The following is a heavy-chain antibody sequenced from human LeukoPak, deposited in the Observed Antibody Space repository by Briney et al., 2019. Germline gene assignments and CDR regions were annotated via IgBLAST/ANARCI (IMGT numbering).Heavy chain of an antibody. CDR1: GGSISSYY. D-gene: IGHD3-10*01. Sequence: PSETLSLTCTVSGGSISSYYWSWIRQPPGKGLEWVSSISSSSSYIYYADSVKGRFTISRDNAKNSLYLQMNSLRAEDTAVYYCARDFYYGSGSPLHYFDYWGQGTLVTVSS. CDR2: ISSSSSYI. CDR3: ARDFYYGSGSPLHYFDY. J-gene: IGHJ4*02. V-gene: IGHV3-21*01.